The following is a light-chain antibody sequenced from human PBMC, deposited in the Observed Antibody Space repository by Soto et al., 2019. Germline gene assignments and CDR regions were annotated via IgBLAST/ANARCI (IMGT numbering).Light chain of an antibody. CDR2: DAS. CDR3: HQYGSSSWT. V-gene: IGKV3-20*01. J-gene: IGKJ1*01. Sequence: EIVLTQSPGTLSLSPGERATLSCRASQSVSSSYLAWYQQKPGQAPRLLIYDASSRATGIPDRFSGSGSGTGFTLTISRLEPEDFAVYYCHQYGSSSWTFGQGTKVDIK. CDR1: QSVSSSY.